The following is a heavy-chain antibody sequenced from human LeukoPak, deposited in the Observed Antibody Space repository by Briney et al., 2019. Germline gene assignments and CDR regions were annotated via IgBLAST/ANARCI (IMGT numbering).Heavy chain of an antibody. V-gene: IGHV4-38-2*02. CDR3: ARDRDSSSWLDAFDI. CDR1: GYTITSGYY. Sequence: SETLSLTCTVSGYTITSGYYWGWIRQPPGKGLEWIGSIYHSGSTYYNPSLKSRVTISVDTSRNQFSLKLSSVTAADTAVYYCARDRDSSSWLDAFDIWGQGTMVTVSS. CDR2: IYHSGST. J-gene: IGHJ3*02. D-gene: IGHD6-13*01.